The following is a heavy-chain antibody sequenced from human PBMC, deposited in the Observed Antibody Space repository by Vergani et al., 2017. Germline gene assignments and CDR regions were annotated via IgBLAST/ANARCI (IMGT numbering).Heavy chain of an antibody. CDR2: IYPGDSDT. V-gene: IGHV5-51*01. Sequence: EVQLVQSGAEVKKPGESLKISCKGSGYSFTSYWIGWVRQMPGKGLEWMGIIYPGDSDTRYSPSFQGQVTISADKSSSTAYLQWSSLKDSDPAMYYCARHERMGYCSSTSCYRNWFDPWGQGTLVTVSS. J-gene: IGHJ5*02. CDR1: GYSFTSYW. D-gene: IGHD2-2*02. CDR3: ARHERMGYCSSTSCYRNWFDP.